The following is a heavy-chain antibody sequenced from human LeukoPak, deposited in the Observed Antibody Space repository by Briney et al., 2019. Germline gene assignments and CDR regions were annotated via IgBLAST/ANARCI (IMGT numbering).Heavy chain of an antibody. CDR2: IRYDGSSE. CDR3: AKDGSAAPRAFDI. D-gene: IGHD2-15*01. Sequence: PGGSLRLSCAASGFTFSSYGMHWIRQAPGKGLEWVAFIRYDGSSEYYADPVKGRFTISRDNSKNTLYLQMNSLRAEDTAVYYCAKDGSAAPRAFDIWGQGTMVAVSS. CDR1: GFTFSSYG. V-gene: IGHV3-30*02. J-gene: IGHJ3*02.